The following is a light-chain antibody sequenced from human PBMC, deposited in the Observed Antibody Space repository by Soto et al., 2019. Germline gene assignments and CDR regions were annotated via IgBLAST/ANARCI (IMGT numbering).Light chain of an antibody. Sequence: EIVLTQSPGTLSLSPGDRATLSCRASQRIKRNYLAWYQQKPGQAPRVLIYGASSRATGIPDRFSGSGSGTDFTLTISRLEPEDFAVYYCQQYDTSPPLIVGGGTKVEIK. CDR3: QQYDTSPPLI. J-gene: IGKJ4*01. V-gene: IGKV3-20*01. CDR2: GAS. CDR1: QRIKRNY.